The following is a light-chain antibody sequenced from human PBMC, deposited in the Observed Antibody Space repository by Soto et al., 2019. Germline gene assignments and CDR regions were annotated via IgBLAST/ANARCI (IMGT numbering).Light chain of an antibody. CDR1: QSIRFC. CDR3: QQYNSYSTWT. CDR2: DAS. V-gene: IGKV1-5*01. J-gene: IGKJ1*01. Sequence: DIQMTQSPSTLSASVGDRVTITCRASQSIRFCLAWYQQKAGKAPKVLIWDASSLESGVPSRFSGSGSGTELSLTISSLQPDDFATYYCQQYNSYSTWTFGQGTKVEIK.